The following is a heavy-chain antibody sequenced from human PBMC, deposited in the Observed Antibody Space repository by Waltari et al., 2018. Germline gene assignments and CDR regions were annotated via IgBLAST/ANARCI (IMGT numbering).Heavy chain of an antibody. CDR1: EGSFSAFF. D-gene: IGHD2-15*01. J-gene: IGHJ4*02. V-gene: IGHV4-34*01. CDR3: VRSHCIGDSCSRYFDS. CDR2: INHGVKT. Sequence: VRLDQWGTELVEPWETLSLTCAVYEGSFSAFFWSWVRQAPGKGLEWIGEINHGVKTDYNPSLKSRLFMSVDPSKNQFSLMLSSVTAADTAVYYCVRSHCIGDSCSRYFDSWGQGTLVTVSS.